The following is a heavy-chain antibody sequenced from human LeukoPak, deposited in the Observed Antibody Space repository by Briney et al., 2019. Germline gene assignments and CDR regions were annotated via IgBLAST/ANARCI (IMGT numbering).Heavy chain of an antibody. V-gene: IGHV1-69*13. Sequence: ASVKVSCKASGGTFSSYAFSWVRQAPGQGLEWMGGIIPIFGTANYAQKFQGRITITAGEPTSTAYMELSSLRSEDTAVYYCASGQGYQLLNWVVFDPWGQGTLVTVSS. CDR1: GGTFSSYA. D-gene: IGHD2-2*01. CDR2: IIPIFGTA. CDR3: ASGQGYQLLNWVVFDP. J-gene: IGHJ5*02.